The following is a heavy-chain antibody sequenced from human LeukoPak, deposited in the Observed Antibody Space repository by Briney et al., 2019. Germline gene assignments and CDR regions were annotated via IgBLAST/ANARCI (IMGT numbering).Heavy chain of an antibody. CDR3: ARRSAGVRGVIIRSGAFYYMDV. V-gene: IGHV4-59*12. D-gene: IGHD3-10*01. J-gene: IGHJ6*03. Sequence: SETLSLTCNVSGGSIRGYYWSWIRQPPGKGLEWIGYIYSSGSTNYNPSLKSRVTMSVDTSKNQYSLTLSSVTAADTAVYYCARRSAGVRGVIIRSGAFYYMDVWGKGTTVTVSS. CDR1: GGSIRGYY. CDR2: IYSSGST.